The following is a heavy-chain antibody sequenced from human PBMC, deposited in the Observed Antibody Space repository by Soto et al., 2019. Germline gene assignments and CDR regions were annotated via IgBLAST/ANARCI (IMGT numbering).Heavy chain of an antibody. CDR2: IIPIFGTA. Sequence: SVKVSCKASGGTFSSYAISWVRQAPGQGLEWMGGIIPIFGTANYAQKFQGRVTITADESTSTAYMELSSLRSEDTAVYYCARGTAVAGRRTLYYFDYWGQGTLVTVSS. D-gene: IGHD6-19*01. CDR3: ARGTAVAGRRTLYYFDY. V-gene: IGHV1-69*13. CDR1: GGTFSSYA. J-gene: IGHJ4*02.